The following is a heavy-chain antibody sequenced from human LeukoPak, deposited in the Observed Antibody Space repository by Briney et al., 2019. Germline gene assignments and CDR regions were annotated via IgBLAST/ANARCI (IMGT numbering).Heavy chain of an antibody. J-gene: IGHJ4*02. D-gene: IGHD5-12*01. V-gene: IGHV3-23*01. CDR2: ISPSGDIT. Sequence: SGGSLRLSCSASGFTFSNFAMNWVRQAPGKGLEWVSGISPSGDITYYADSVKGRFTVSRDNFKNTLYLQMNSLRTEDTAVYFCAKDDAWLRYACWGPGTLVTVSS. CDR1: GFTFSNFA. CDR3: AKDDAWLRYAC.